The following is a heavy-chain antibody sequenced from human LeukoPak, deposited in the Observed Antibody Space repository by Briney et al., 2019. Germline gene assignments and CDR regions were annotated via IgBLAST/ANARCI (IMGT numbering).Heavy chain of an antibody. CDR3: ARLSLYYFDY. Sequence: PSETLSLTCTVSGGSISSSSYYWGWTRQPPGKGLEWIGSIYYSGSTYYNPSLKSRVTISVDTSKNQFSLKLSSVTAADTAVYYCARLSLYYFDYWGQGTLVTVSS. CDR2: IYYSGST. V-gene: IGHV4-39*01. J-gene: IGHJ4*02. CDR1: GGSISSSSYY.